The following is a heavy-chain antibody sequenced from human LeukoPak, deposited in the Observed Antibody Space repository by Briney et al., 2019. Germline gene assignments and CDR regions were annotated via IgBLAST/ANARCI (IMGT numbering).Heavy chain of an antibody. CDR2: IYYSGST. CDR1: GGSISSYY. J-gene: IGHJ3*02. V-gene: IGHV4-59*01. CDR3: ARDQLLVPRAFGI. D-gene: IGHD6-13*01. Sequence: PSETLSLTCTVSGGSISSYYWSWIRQPPGKGLEWIGYIYYSGSTNYNPSLKSRVTISVDTSKNQLSLKVSSVTAADTAMYYCARDQLLVPRAFGIWGQGTMVTVSS.